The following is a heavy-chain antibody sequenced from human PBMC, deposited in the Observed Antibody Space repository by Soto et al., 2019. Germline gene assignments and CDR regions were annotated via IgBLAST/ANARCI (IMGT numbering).Heavy chain of an antibody. D-gene: IGHD2-8*02. CDR1: GYTFSNYG. CDR2: ISGYNGNT. Sequence: QVQLVQSGVEVKKPGASVTVSCKASGYTFSNYGISWVRQAPGQGLEWMGWISGYNGNTNYAQNVQGRVTLTTDTSTSTAHMELRSPRSDDTAVYYCARVGQCTGTTCRYYYYYGMDVWGQGTTVTVSS. V-gene: IGHV1-18*01. J-gene: IGHJ6*02. CDR3: ARVGQCTGTTCRYYYYYGMDV.